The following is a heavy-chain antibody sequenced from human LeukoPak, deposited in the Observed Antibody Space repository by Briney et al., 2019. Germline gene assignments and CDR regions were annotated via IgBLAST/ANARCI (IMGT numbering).Heavy chain of an antibody. J-gene: IGHJ4*02. Sequence: GGSLRLSCVASGFTFSTYGMHWVRQAPGKGLEWVAVIWYDGGDKYYADSVKGRFTISRDNSKNTLYLQMNSLRAEDTAVYYCAKDITLVGASDYWGQGTLVTVSS. CDR2: IWYDGGDK. CDR3: AKDITLVGASDY. CDR1: GFTFSTYG. V-gene: IGHV3-33*06. D-gene: IGHD1-26*01.